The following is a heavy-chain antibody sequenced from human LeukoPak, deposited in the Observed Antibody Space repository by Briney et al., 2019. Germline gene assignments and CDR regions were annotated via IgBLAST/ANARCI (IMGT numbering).Heavy chain of an antibody. Sequence: SETLSLTYAVYGGSFSGYYWSWIRQPPGKGLGWIGEINHSGSTNYNPSLKSRVTISVDTSKNQFSLKLSSVTAADTAVYYCARRAGNYYYYYMDVWGKGTTVTVSS. D-gene: IGHD6-19*01. V-gene: IGHV4-34*01. CDR3: ARRAGNYYYYYMDV. CDR1: GGSFSGYY. CDR2: INHSGST. J-gene: IGHJ6*03.